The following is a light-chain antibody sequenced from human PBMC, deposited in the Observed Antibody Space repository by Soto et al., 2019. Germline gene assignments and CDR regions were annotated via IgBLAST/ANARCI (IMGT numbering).Light chain of an antibody. CDR3: QQYSSYSRT. CDR1: QSISDF. Sequence: DIQMTQSPSSLSASVGDRVTITCRAGQSISDFLNWYQQKPGTAPKLLIYDASSLESGVPSRFSGSGSGTEFTLTISSLQPDDYATYYCQQYSSYSRTFGQGTKVDI. J-gene: IGKJ1*01. CDR2: DAS. V-gene: IGKV1-5*01.